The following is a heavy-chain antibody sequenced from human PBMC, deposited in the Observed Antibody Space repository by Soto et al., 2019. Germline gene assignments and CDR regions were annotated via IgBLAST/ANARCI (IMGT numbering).Heavy chain of an antibody. J-gene: IGHJ4*02. D-gene: IGHD3-10*01. CDR1: GYTFTSYG. Sequence: QVQLVQSGAEVKKPGASVKVSCKASGYTFTSYGISWVRQAPGQGLEWMGWISAYNGNTNYAQKLQGRVTMTTDTSTSTAYMELRSLTSDDTAVYYCARDTGNYYGSGQLTIFDYWGQGTLVTVSS. V-gene: IGHV1-18*01. CDR3: ARDTGNYYGSGQLTIFDY. CDR2: ISAYNGNT.